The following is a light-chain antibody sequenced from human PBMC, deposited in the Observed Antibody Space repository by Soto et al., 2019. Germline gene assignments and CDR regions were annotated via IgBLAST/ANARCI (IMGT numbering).Light chain of an antibody. J-gene: IGLJ3*02. CDR1: SSDVGGYNY. CDR2: EVS. Sequence: QSALTQPASVSGSPGQSITISCTGTSSDVGGYNYVSWYQQHPGKAPKLMIYEVSNRPSGVSNRFSGSKSGNTASLTISGLQAEDEADYYCSSYARSSALVVFGGWTKLTVL. CDR3: SSYARSSALVV. V-gene: IGLV2-14*01.